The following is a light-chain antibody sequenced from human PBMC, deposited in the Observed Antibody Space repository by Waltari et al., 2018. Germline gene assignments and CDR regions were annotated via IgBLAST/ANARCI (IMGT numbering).Light chain of an antibody. V-gene: IGKV3-11*01. CDR1: QSVSSY. J-gene: IGKJ5*01. CDR3: QQRGNSIT. CDR2: DAS. Sequence: EIVLTQSPATLSLSPGERGTLSCRASQSVSSYLAWYQQKPGQAPRLLIYDASNRATGIPARFSGSGSGTDFTLTISSLEPEDVAVYYCQQRGNSITFGQGTRLEIK.